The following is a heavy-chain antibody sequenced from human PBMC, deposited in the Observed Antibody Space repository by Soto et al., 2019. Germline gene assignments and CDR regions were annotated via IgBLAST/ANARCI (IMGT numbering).Heavy chain of an antibody. CDR1: GYSLTRYA. D-gene: IGHD6-13*01. J-gene: IGHJ5*02. CDR3: ARSGFSSRWFPLEFDP. V-gene: IGHV1-3*01. Sequence: GASVKVSCKASGYSLTRYAMHWVRQAPGQRPEWMGWINGGNGNTRFSEDFQGRVTITRDTTASTVYMELTTLRSEDTAVYYCARSGFSSRWFPLEFDPWGQGTLVTVSS. CDR2: INGGNGNT.